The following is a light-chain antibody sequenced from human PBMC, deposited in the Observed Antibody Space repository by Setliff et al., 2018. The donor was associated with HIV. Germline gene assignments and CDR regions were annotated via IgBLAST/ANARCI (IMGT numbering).Light chain of an antibody. CDR1: SSDVGGYSH. J-gene: IGLJ1*01. V-gene: IGLV2-14*01. CDR3: SSYAITNTLP. Sequence: QSVLTQPAPVSGSPGQSITISCTGTSSDVGGYSHVSWYQQHPGKAPKLIIYEVRNRPSGVSNRFSGSKSGNTASLTISGLQAEDEADYYCSSYAITNTLPFGTGTKSPS. CDR2: EVR.